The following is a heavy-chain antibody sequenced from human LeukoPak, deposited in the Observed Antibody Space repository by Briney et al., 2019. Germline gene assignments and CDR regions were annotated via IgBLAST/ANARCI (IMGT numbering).Heavy chain of an antibody. CDR3: ARGALYMYYFDY. CDR2: IKGDGSSI. V-gene: IGHV3-74*01. CDR1: AFTFSSYW. Sequence: GGSLRLSCAASAFTFSSYWMHWVRQAPGKGLEWVSRIKGDGSSINYADSVEGRFTISRDNAKNTVYLQMNSLRVEDTAVYYCARGALYMYYFDYWGQGTLVTVSS. D-gene: IGHD3-10*01. J-gene: IGHJ4*02.